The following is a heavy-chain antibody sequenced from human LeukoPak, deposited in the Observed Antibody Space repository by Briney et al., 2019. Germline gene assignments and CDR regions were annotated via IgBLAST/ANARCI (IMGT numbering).Heavy chain of an antibody. CDR1: GFTFDDYA. J-gene: IGHJ4*02. CDR3: ARGAQWLYYYFDY. V-gene: IGHV3-9*01. CDR2: ISWNSGSI. D-gene: IGHD6-19*01. Sequence: GGSLRLSCAASGFTFDDYAMHWVRQAPGKGLEWVSGISWNSGSIGYADSVKGRFTISRDNAKNSLYLQMNSLRAEDTAVYYCARGAQWLYYYFDYWGQGTLVTVSS.